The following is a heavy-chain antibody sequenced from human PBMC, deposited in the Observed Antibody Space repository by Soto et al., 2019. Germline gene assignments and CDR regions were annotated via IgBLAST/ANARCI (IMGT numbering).Heavy chain of an antibody. J-gene: IGHJ4*02. V-gene: IGHV3-30-3*01. CDR3: ARDREGYSGFDDPAY. D-gene: IGHD5-12*01. CDR2: ISYGGSNK. CDR1: GLTFSRYA. Sequence: QVQLVESGGGVVQPGRSLRLSCAASGLTFSRYAMHWVRQAPGKGLEWVAIISYGGSNKYYANSVRGQFTISRNNSNNTLYLQMNILRDEDTAVYYCARDREGYSGFDDPAYWGQGTLVTVSS.